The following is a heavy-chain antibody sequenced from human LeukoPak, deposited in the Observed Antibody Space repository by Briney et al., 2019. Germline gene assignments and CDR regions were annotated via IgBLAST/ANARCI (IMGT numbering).Heavy chain of an antibody. CDR2: ISSSSYI. V-gene: IGHV3-21*01. Sequence: GGSLRLSCAASGFTFSSYSMNWVRQAPGKGLEWVSSISSSSYIYYADSVKGRFTISRDNAKNSLYLQMNSLRAEDTAVYYCARGIAAWGMDVWGQGTTVTVSS. CDR1: GFTFSSYS. D-gene: IGHD6-25*01. CDR3: ARGIAAWGMDV. J-gene: IGHJ6*02.